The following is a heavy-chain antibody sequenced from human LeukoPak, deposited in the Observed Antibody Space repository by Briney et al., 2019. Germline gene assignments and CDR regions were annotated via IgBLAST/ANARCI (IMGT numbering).Heavy chain of an antibody. CDR1: GGSFSGYY. CDR3: ARRFEGGSWYNYYYYMDV. CDR2: INHSGST. Sequence: SETLSLTCAVYGGSFSGYYWSWIRQPPGKGLEWIGEINHSGSTNYNPSLKSRVTISVDTSKNQFSLKLSSVTAADTAVYYCARRFEGGSWYNYYYYMDVWGKGTTVTISS. D-gene: IGHD6-13*01. V-gene: IGHV4-34*01. J-gene: IGHJ6*03.